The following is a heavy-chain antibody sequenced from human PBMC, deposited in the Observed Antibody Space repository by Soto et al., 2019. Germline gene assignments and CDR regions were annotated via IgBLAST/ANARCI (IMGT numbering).Heavy chain of an antibody. Sequence: SVKVSCKASGGTFSSYAISWVRQAPGRGLEWMGGIIPIFGTANYAQKFQGRVTITADESTSTAYMELSSLRSEDTAVYYCARDHYYDSSGYYSFDYWGQGTLVTVSS. CDR1: GGTFSSYA. J-gene: IGHJ4*02. D-gene: IGHD3-22*01. CDR2: IIPIFGTA. V-gene: IGHV1-69*13. CDR3: ARDHYYDSSGYYSFDY.